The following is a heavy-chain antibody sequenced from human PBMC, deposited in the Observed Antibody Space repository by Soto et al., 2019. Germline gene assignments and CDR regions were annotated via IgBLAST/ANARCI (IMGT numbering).Heavy chain of an antibody. CDR1: GFPFSSYA. V-gene: IGHV3-23*01. J-gene: IGHJ4*02. Sequence: PGGSLRLSCAPSGFPFSSYALSWARQAPGKRLEWVSASSGSGGSTYYADSVKGRFTISRDNSKKTLYPRMNSLRAGDTAVYYCAKVVSPYCSGGSCYGFTDYWGQGT. D-gene: IGHD2-15*01. CDR2: SSGSGGST. CDR3: AKVVSPYCSGGSCYGFTDY.